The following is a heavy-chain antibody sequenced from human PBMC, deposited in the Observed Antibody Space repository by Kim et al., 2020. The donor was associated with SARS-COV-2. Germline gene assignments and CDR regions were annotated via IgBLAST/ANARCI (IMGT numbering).Heavy chain of an antibody. J-gene: IGHJ6*03. V-gene: IGHV4-4*07. CDR2: IYTSGST. Sequence: SETLSLTCTVSGGSISSYYWSWIRQPAGKGLEWIGRIYTSGSTNYNPSLKSRVTMSVDTSKNQFSLKLSSVTAADTAVYYCARDGGLDSSGWDYYYYMDVWGKGTTVTVSS. CDR1: GGSISSYY. CDR3: ARDGGLDSSGWDYYYYMDV. D-gene: IGHD6-19*01.